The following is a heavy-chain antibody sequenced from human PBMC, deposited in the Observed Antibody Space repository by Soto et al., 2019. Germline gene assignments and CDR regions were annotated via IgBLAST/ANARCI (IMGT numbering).Heavy chain of an antibody. D-gene: IGHD2-2*01. CDR2: IIPVSGAA. CDR1: GGTFGSYA. CDR3: ATALGCRSTSCTLDY. V-gene: IGHV1-69*01. Sequence: QVQLVQSGAEVKKPGSSVKVSCKASGGTFGSYAFSWVRQAPGQGLEWMGGIIPVSGAAHYAQKFQGRVTITADESTSTAYREVSSLRSQDTAVYYCATALGCRSTSCTLDYWGQGTRVIVSS. J-gene: IGHJ4*02.